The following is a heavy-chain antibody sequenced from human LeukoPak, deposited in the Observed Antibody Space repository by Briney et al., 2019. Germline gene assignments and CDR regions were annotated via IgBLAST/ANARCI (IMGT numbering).Heavy chain of an antibody. Sequence: SETLSLTCSVYGGSFSGYYWSWIRQPPGKGLEWIGEINHSGSTNQNPSLKSRVTISVDTSKNQFSLKLSSVTAADTAVYYCARHSGGTYYVSLDPWGQGTLVTVSS. V-gene: IGHV4-34*01. CDR2: INHSGST. CDR1: GGSFSGYY. D-gene: IGHD1-26*01. J-gene: IGHJ5*02. CDR3: ARHSGGTYYVSLDP.